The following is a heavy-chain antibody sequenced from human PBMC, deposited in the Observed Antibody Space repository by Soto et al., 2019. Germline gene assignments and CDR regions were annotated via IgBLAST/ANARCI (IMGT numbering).Heavy chain of an antibody. CDR1: GYTFTDYG. Sequence: QVQLVQSGAEVKKPGASVRVSCKSSGYTFTDYGITWVRQAPGQGLEWMGWNNTYKGNINYAQRLQGRVTMTTATSTSTAYMELRSLTSDGTAVYYCARERGRYTHFDHWGQGALVTVSS. D-gene: IGHD1-26*01. V-gene: IGHV1-18*01. CDR3: ARERGRYTHFDH. CDR2: NNTYKGNI. J-gene: IGHJ4*02.